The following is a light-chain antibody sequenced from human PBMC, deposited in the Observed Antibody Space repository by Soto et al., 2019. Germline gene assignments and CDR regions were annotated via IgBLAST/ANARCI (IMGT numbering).Light chain of an antibody. J-gene: IGLJ3*02. CDR2: SDD. Sequence: QSVLTQPPSASGTPGQRVTISCSGSSSNIRSNTVNWYQQLPETAPKLLIYSDDQRPSGVPDRFSASKSGTSASLAISGLQSEDEADYSCAAWDDSLNGWVFGGGTKLTVL. CDR1: SSNIRSNT. V-gene: IGLV1-44*01. CDR3: AAWDDSLNGWV.